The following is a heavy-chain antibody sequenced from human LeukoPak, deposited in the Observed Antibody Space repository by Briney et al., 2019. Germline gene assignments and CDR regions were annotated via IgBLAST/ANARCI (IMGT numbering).Heavy chain of an antibody. CDR1: GFTFSSYG. V-gene: IGHV3-33*06. D-gene: IGHD3-22*01. J-gene: IGHJ4*02. CDR3: AKVESSGYYLGSCDY. Sequence: GGSLRLSCAASGFTFSSYGMHWVRQAPGKGLEWMAVIWYDGSNQYYADSVKGRFTISRDNSKNTLYLQMNSLRAEDTAVYYCAKVESSGYYLGSCDYWGQGTLVTVSS. CDR2: IWYDGSNQ.